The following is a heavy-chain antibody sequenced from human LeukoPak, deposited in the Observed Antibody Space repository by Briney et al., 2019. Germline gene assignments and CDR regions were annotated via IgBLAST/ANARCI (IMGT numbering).Heavy chain of an antibody. D-gene: IGHD2-15*01. CDR1: GASISDSYYY. V-gene: IGHV4-39*01. CDR2: LYYSMNT. J-gene: IGHJ1*01. CDR3: AGRLEALGVVAAAAHNGAEYFHQ. Sequence: PSETLSLTCTVSGASISDSYYYWGWNRQPPGKGLEWIGSLYYSMNTYYNPSLKSRVTISVDPSKNQFSLRLSSVTAADTAVYYCAGRLEALGVVAAAAHNGAEYFHQWGEGTLVTVTS.